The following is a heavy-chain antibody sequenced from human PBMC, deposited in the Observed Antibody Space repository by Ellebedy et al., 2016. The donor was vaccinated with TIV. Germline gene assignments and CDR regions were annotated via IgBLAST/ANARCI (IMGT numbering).Heavy chain of an antibody. CDR3: AKDWTRGGGYFVSWFDP. V-gene: IGHV4-61*01. Sequence: MPSETLSLTCTVSGGSVSSGSYYWSWIRQPPGKGLEWLGEVYRYGHTNYNPSLKSRVTISLDKSKNQFSLNLKSMTAAETAMDYCAKDWTRGGGYFVSWFDPWGQGTLVTVS. D-gene: IGHD5-12*01. J-gene: IGHJ5*02. CDR2: VYRYGHT. CDR1: GGSVSSGSYY.